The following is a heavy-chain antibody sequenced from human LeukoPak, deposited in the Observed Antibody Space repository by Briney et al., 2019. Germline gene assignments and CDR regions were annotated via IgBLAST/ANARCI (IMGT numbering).Heavy chain of an antibody. V-gene: IGHV3-21*01. CDR3: ARFETRGTGDFDN. Sequence: ETLSLTCTVSGGSISSYYWSWIRQPPGKALEWVASISRSSTYIVYADSVKGRFTISRDDAKNSVYLQMNSLRVEDTAVYYCARFETRGTGDFDNWGQGTLVTVSS. J-gene: IGHJ4*02. CDR2: ISRSSTYI. CDR1: GGSISSYY. D-gene: IGHD3/OR15-3a*01.